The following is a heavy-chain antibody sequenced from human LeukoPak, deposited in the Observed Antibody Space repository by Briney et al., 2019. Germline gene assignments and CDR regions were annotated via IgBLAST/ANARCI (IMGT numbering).Heavy chain of an antibody. CDR2: ISGSSSTI. D-gene: IGHD2-21*01. Sequence: GGSLRLSCAASGFTFSDYYMSWIRQAPGKGLEWVSYISGSSSTIYYTDSVKGRFTISRDNAKNSLFLQMNSLRAEDTAVYYCANQHMDYFDYWGQGTLVTVSS. J-gene: IGHJ4*02. CDR3: ANQHMDYFDY. V-gene: IGHV3-11*01. CDR1: GFTFSDYY.